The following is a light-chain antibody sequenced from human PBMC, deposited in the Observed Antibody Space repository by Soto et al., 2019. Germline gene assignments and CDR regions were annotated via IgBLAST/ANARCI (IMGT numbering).Light chain of an antibody. CDR3: QQYNNWPPWT. CDR1: QSVSSN. Sequence: EIVMKQSPATLSVSPGERATLSCRASQSVSSNLAWYQQKPGQAPRLLIYGASTRATGIPARFSGSGSGTEFTLTISSLQSEDFAVYYCQQYNNWPPWTFGQGTKVAIK. J-gene: IGKJ1*01. V-gene: IGKV3-15*01. CDR2: GAS.